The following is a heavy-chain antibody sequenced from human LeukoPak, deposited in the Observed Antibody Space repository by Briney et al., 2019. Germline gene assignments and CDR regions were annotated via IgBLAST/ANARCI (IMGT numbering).Heavy chain of an antibody. D-gene: IGHD3-10*01. V-gene: IGHV4-34*01. J-gene: IGHJ6*02. CDR3: ARVFKGSGSYYSPFYYGMDV. Sequence: SETLSLTCAVYGGSFSDCYWTWIRQPPGKGLEWIGEINHSGSTTYNPSLKSRVTMSVDTSKNQFSLKLSSVTAADTAVYYCARVFKGSGSYYSPFYYGMDVWGQGTTVTVSS. CDR1: GGSFSDCY. CDR2: INHSGST.